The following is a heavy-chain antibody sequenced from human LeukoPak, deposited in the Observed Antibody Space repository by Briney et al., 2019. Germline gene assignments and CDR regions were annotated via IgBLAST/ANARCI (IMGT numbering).Heavy chain of an antibody. D-gene: IGHD2-2*01. CDR3: ARAKTRYCSSTSCSDFGY. V-gene: IGHV1-69*13. CDR1: GGTFSSYA. J-gene: IGHJ4*02. Sequence: SVKVSCKASGGTFSSYAISWVRQAPGQGLEWMGGIIPIFGTANYAQKFQGRVTITADESTSTAYMELSSLRSEDTAVYYCARAKTRYCSSTSCSDFGYWGQGTLVTVSS. CDR2: IIPIFGTA.